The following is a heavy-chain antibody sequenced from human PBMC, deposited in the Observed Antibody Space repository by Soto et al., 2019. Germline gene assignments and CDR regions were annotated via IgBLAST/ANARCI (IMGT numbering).Heavy chain of an antibody. J-gene: IGHJ4*02. CDR3: TTTYYYDSSGYYYVDY. Sequence: EVQLVESGGGLVKPGGSLRLSCAASGFTFSNAWMNWVRQAPGKGLEWVGRIKSKTDGGTTDYAAPVKGRFTISRDDSKXXLYLQMNSLKTEDTAVYYCTTTYYYDSSGYYYVDYWGQGTLVTVSS. CDR2: IKSKTDGGTT. CDR1: GFTFSNAW. D-gene: IGHD3-22*01. V-gene: IGHV3-15*07.